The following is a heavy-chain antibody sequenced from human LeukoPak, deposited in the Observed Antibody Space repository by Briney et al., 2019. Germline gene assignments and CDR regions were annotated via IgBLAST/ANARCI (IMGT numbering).Heavy chain of an antibody. D-gene: IGHD2-15*01. CDR2: IYPGNSDT. CDR1: GYIFTSYW. CDR3: ARRGYCSGGSCYSAPFDY. J-gene: IGHJ4*02. Sequence: GESLKISRKGSGYIFTSYWIGWVRQMPRKGLEWMGIIYPGNSDTRYSPSFQGQVTISADKSISTAYLHWSSLKASDTAMYYCARRGYCSGGSCYSAPFDYWGQGSPVTVSS. V-gene: IGHV5-51*01.